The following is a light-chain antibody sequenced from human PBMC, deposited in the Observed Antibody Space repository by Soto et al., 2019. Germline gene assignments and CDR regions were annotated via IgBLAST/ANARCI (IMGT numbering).Light chain of an antibody. J-gene: IGKJ1*01. V-gene: IGKV3-20*01. CDR2: GAS. CDR3: QQYGSSPRT. Sequence: EIVLTQLPDTLSLSPGERATLSCRASQSVSSSSLAWYQQRRWQAPRLHILGASSRATGIPDRFSGSGSGTDFTLTIRRLEPEDFGVYYCQQYGSSPRTFGQGTKVEVK. CDR1: QSVSSSS.